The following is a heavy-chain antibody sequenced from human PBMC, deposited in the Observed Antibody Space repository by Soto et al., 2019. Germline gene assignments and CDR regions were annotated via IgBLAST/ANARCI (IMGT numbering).Heavy chain of an antibody. CDR3: ARDKITGLFDY. V-gene: IGHV4-39*07. Sequence: SETLSLTCTVSGGSISRSTYYWGWIRQPPGTGLEWIGEINHRGSTNYNPSLKSRVTISVDTSKNQFSLKLTSVTAADTAVYYCARDKITGLFDYWGQGTLVTVSS. CDR1: GGSISRSTYY. J-gene: IGHJ4*02. CDR2: INHRGST. D-gene: IGHD2-8*02.